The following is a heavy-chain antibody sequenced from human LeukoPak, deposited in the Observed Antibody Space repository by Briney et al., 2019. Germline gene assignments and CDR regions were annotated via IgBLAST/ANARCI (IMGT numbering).Heavy chain of an antibody. CDR3: ARTPLRGATFFTSYPNWFDT. D-gene: IGHD3-10*01. Sequence: SETLSLTCTVSGGSISSSSYYWGWIRQPPGKGLEWIGRVYSSGSTDYNPSLKSRLSISVDTSKIQFSLRLSSVTVADTAVYYCARTPLRGATFFTSYPNWFDTWGQGTLVTVSS. V-gene: IGHV4-39*07. CDR2: VYSSGST. CDR1: GGSISSSSYY. J-gene: IGHJ5*02.